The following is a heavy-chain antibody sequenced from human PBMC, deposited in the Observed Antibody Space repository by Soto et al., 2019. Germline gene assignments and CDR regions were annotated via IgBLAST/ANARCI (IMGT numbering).Heavy chain of an antibody. D-gene: IGHD3-9*01. J-gene: IGHJ4*02. CDR3: AKDIRYFDWLLSGGYYFDY. CDR1: GFTFSSYA. V-gene: IGHV3-23*01. Sequence: GSLRLSCAASGFTFSSYAMSWVRQAPGKGLEWVSAISGSGGSTYYADSVKGRFTISRDNSKNTLYLQMNSLRAEDTAVYYCAKDIRYFDWLLSGGYYFDYWGQGTLVTVSS. CDR2: ISGSGGST.